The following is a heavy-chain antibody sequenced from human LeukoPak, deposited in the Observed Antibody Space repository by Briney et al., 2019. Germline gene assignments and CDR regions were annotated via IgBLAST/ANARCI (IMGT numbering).Heavy chain of an antibody. D-gene: IGHD2-2*01. CDR1: GFTFSSYG. J-gene: IGHJ3*02. CDR2: ISYDGSNK. Sequence: GRSLRLSCAASGFTFSSYGMHWVRQAPGKGLEWVAVISYDGSNKYYADSVKGRLTISRDNSKNTLYLQMNSLRAEDTAVYYCARGGIVVVPAALDIWGQGTMVTVSS. V-gene: IGHV3-30*03. CDR3: ARGGIVVVPAALDI.